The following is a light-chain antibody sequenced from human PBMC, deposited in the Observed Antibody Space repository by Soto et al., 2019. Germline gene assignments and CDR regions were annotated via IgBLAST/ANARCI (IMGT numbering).Light chain of an antibody. J-gene: IGLJ3*02. CDR2: EVR. V-gene: IGLV2-14*01. CDR3: SSYTTTSTLL. CDR1: NRDIGAYNL. Sequence: QSALTQPASVSGSLGQSITISCTGSNRDIGAYNLVSWYQQYPDTAPKLIIYEVRNRTSGVSYRFTGSRSGNTASLTISALQADDESTFYCSSYTTTSTLLFGGGTKVTVL.